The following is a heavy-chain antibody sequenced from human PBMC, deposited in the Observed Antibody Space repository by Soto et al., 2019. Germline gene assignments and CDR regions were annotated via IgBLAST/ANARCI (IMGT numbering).Heavy chain of an antibody. CDR1: GDSVSSNSAA. V-gene: IGHV6-1*01. D-gene: IGHD3-3*01. Sequence: PSQTLSLTCAISGDSVSSNSAAWNWIRQSPSRGLEWLGRTYYRSKWYNDYAVSVKSRITINPDTSKNQCSLQLNSVTPEDTAVYYCARDLPSPTTFGVVMSYMDVWGKGTTVTVSS. J-gene: IGHJ6*03. CDR3: ARDLPSPTTFGVVMSYMDV. CDR2: TYYRSKWYN.